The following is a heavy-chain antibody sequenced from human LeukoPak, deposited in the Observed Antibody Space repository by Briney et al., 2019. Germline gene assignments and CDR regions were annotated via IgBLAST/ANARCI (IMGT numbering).Heavy chain of an antibody. CDR3: ARLDRGASDY. V-gene: IGHV4-39*01. CDR2: IYYSGST. D-gene: IGHD3-10*01. J-gene: IGHJ4*02. Sequence: PSETLSLTCTVTGDSISSGDYFWSWIRQPPGKGLEWIGSIYYSGSTYYNPSLKSRVTISVDTSKNQFSLKLSSVTAADTAVYYCARLDRGASDYWGQGTLVTVSS. CDR1: GDSISSGDYF.